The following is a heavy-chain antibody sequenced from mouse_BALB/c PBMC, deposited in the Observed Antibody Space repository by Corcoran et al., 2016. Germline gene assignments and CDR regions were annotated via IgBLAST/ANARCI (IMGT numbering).Heavy chain of an antibody. CDR2: IYPGSGNT. D-gene: IGHD2-1*01. V-gene: IGHV1-84*02. CDR1: GYTFTDYY. CDR3: ARGDYGNYPFAY. Sequence: QIQLQQSGPELVKPGASVKISCKASGYTFTDYYINWVKQKPGQGLEWIGWIYPGSGNTKYNEKFKGKATLAVDTSSSTAYMQLSSLTSEDTAVYFCARGDYGNYPFAYWGQGTLVTVSA. J-gene: IGHJ3*01.